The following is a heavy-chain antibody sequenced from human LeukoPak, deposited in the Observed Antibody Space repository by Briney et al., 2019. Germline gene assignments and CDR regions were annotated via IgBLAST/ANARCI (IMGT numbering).Heavy chain of an antibody. J-gene: IGHJ3*02. CDR1: GYTFTSYG. Sequence: GASVKVSCKASGYTFTSYGISWVRQAPGQGLEWMGWISAYNGNTNYAQKLQGRVTMTTDTSTSTAYMELRSLRSDDTAVYYCARVIGRRDLYCSSTSCPPYAFDIWGQGTMVTVSS. D-gene: IGHD2-2*01. V-gene: IGHV1-18*01. CDR3: ARVIGRRDLYCSSTSCPPYAFDI. CDR2: ISAYNGNT.